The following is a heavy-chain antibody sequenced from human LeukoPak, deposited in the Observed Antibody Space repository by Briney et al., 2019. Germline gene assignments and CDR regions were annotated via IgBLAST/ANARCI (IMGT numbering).Heavy chain of an antibody. CDR1: GFTFSDAC. J-gene: IGHJ4*02. Sequence: GGSLRLSCAASGFTFSDACMTWVRQAPGKGLEWVGHIKSKTDGGTTDFAAPVKGRFTISRDDSKNTLFLQMNSLKTEDTAVYYCTTGTWIQLWLPDYWGQGTLVTVSS. D-gene: IGHD5-18*01. CDR2: IKSKTDGGTT. CDR3: TTGTWIQLWLPDY. V-gene: IGHV3-15*01.